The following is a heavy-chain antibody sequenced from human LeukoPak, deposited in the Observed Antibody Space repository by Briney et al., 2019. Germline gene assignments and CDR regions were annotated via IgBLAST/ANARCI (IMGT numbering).Heavy chain of an antibody. V-gene: IGHV3-11*06. CDR3: ARVVGVDYYYYYGMDV. D-gene: IGHD3-10*01. CDR1: GFTFSDYY. Sequence: GGSLRLSCAASGFTFSDYYMSWIRQAPGKGLEWVSYISSSSYTNYADSVKGRFTISRDNAKNSLYLQMNSLRAEDTAVYYCARVVGVDYYYYYGMDVWGQGTTVTVSS. CDR2: ISSSSYT. J-gene: IGHJ6*02.